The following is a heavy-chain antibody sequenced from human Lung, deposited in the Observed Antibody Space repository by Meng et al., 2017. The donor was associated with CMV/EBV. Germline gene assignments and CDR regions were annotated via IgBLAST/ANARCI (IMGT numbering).Heavy chain of an antibody. CDR1: GFTFSSYA. Sequence: ESXKISXAASGFTFSSYAMSWVRQAPGKGLEWVSAISGSGGSTYYADSVKGRFTISRDNSKNTLYLQMNSLRAEDTAVYYCAKDRRFSCSTSCYKGWGKGTLVTVSS. J-gene: IGHJ4*02. CDR2: ISGSGGST. V-gene: IGHV3-23*01. D-gene: IGHD2-2*02. CDR3: AKDRRFSCSTSCYKG.